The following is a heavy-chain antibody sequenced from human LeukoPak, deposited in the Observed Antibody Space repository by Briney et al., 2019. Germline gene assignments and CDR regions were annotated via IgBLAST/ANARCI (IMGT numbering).Heavy chain of an antibody. CDR3: ASPSGSSGDGMDV. V-gene: IGHV7-4-1*02. CDR2: INTNTGNP. CDR1: GYTFTNYG. Sequence: GASVKVSCKASGYTFTNYGINWVRQAPGQGLEWMGWINTNTGNPTYAQGFTGRFVFSLDTSVSTAYLQISSLKAEDTAVYYCASPSGSSGDGMDVWGQGTTVTVSS. D-gene: IGHD5-12*01. J-gene: IGHJ6*02.